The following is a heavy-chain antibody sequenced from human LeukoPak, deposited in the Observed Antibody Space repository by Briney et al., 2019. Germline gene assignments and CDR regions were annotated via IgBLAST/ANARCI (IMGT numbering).Heavy chain of an antibody. Sequence: GGSLKISCKASGSVFIRHWIGWVRQVPGKGLEWMGVIHPEDSYSRYNAAFQGQATLSVDESTSTAYLQLSSLKASDTAIYYCARQNHYYYYMDVWGRGTTVTVSS. CDR2: IHPEDSYS. CDR3: ARQNHYYYYMDV. V-gene: IGHV5-51*01. J-gene: IGHJ6*03. CDR1: GSVFIRHW.